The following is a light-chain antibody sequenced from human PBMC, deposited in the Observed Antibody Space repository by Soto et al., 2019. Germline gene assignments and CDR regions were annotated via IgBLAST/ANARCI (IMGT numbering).Light chain of an antibody. CDR1: QSVSSY. CDR3: QQRSNWPLT. V-gene: IGKV3-11*01. CDR2: DAS. Sequence: EIVLTQSPATLSLSPGERATLSYRASQSVSSYLAWYQQKPGQAPRLLIYDASNRATGIPARFSGSASGTDFTLTISSLEPEDFAVYYCQQRSNWPLTFGGGTKVDIK. J-gene: IGKJ4*01.